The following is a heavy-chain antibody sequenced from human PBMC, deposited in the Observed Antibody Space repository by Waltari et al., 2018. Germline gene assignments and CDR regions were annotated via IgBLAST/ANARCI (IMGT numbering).Heavy chain of an antibody. CDR3: AREGNTIFGVVIPNWFDP. V-gene: IGHV4-59*10. Sequence: QVQLQQWGAGLLKPSETLSLTCAVYGGSFSGYYWSWIRQPAGKGLEWIGRIYTSGSTNYNPSLKSRVTISVDKSKNQFSLKLSSVTAADTAVYYCAREGNTIFGVVIPNWFDPWGQGTLVTVSS. D-gene: IGHD3-3*01. CDR2: IYTSGST. J-gene: IGHJ5*02. CDR1: GGSFSGYY.